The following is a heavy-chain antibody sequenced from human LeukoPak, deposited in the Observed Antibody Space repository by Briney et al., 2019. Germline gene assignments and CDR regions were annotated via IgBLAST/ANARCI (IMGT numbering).Heavy chain of an antibody. V-gene: IGHV3-48*03. CDR2: ISSSGSTI. J-gene: IGHJ4*02. CDR3: ARGRGNLVATSFPLDY. D-gene: IGHD5-12*01. CDR1: GFTFSSYE. Sequence: GGSLRLSCAASGFTFSSYEMNWVRQAPGKGLEWVSYISSSGSTIYYADSVKGRFTISRDNAKNSLYLQMNSLRAEDTAVYYCARGRGNLVATSFPLDYWGQGTLVTVSS.